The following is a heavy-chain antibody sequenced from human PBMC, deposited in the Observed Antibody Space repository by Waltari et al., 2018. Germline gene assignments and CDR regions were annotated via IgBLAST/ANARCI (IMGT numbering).Heavy chain of an antibody. D-gene: IGHD2-15*01. CDR3: ARDRGCSGGSCYPGDNWFDP. CDR1: GYPFTSYA. Sequence: QVQLVQSGAEVKKPGASVKVSCKASGYPFTSYAMHWVRQATGQRPEWMGWINAGNGNTKYSQKFQGRVTITRDTSASTAYMELSSLRSEDTAVYYCARDRGCSGGSCYPGDNWFDPWGQGTLVTVSS. CDR2: INAGNGNT. J-gene: IGHJ5*02. V-gene: IGHV1-3*01.